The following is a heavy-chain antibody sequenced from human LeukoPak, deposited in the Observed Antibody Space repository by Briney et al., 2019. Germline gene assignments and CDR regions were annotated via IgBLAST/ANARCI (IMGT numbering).Heavy chain of an antibody. CDR2: ISGSGGST. D-gene: IGHD2-21*02. Sequence: GGSLRLSCAASGFTFSSYAMSWVRQAPGKGLEWVSAISGSGGSTYYADSVKGRFTISRDNSKNTLYLQMNSLRAEDTAVYYCAREKSVVTAIPWFDPWGQGTLVTVSS. V-gene: IGHV3-23*01. J-gene: IGHJ5*02. CDR3: AREKSVVTAIPWFDP. CDR1: GFTFSSYA.